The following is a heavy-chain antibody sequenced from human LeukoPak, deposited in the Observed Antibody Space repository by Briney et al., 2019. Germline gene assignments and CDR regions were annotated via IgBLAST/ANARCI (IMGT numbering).Heavy chain of an antibody. CDR2: ISSSSSTI. CDR3: TRGFYYDTSSYYYEGDY. J-gene: IGHJ4*02. Sequence: PGGSLRLSCAASGFTFSSHSMNWVRQAPGKGLEWVSYISSSSSTIYYADSVKGRFTISRDNAKNSLYLQMNSLRDEDTAVYYCTRGFYYDTSSYYYEGDYWGQGTLVTVSS. D-gene: IGHD3-22*01. V-gene: IGHV3-48*02. CDR1: GFTFSSHS.